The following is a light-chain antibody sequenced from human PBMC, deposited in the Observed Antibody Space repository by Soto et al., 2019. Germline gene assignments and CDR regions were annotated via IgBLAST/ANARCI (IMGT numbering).Light chain of an antibody. V-gene: IGKV1-9*01. CDR3: QQLNSYPPYT. CDR2: AAS. Sequence: DIPLTQSPSFLSASVGDRVTITCRASQGISSYLAWYHQKPGKAPKLLIYAASTLQSGVPSRFSGSGSGTEFTLTISSLQPEDFATYYCQQLNSYPPYTFGQGTKLEIK. CDR1: QGISSY. J-gene: IGKJ2*01.